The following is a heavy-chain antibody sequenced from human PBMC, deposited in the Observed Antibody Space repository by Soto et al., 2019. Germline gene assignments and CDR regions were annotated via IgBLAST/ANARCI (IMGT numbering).Heavy chain of an antibody. Sequence: VQLVESGGGLVQPGGSLRLSCAASGFTFSSYWMSWVRQAPGKGLEWVANIKQDGSEKYYVDSVKGRFTISRDNAKNSLYLQMNSLRAEDTAVYYCARDLADYGDYVGGYWGQGTLVTVSS. V-gene: IGHV3-7*03. CDR1: GFTFSSYW. CDR2: IKQDGSEK. J-gene: IGHJ4*02. CDR3: ARDLADYGDYVGGY. D-gene: IGHD4-17*01.